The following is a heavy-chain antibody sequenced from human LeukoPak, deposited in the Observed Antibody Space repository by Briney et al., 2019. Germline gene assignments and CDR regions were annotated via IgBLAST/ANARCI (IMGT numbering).Heavy chain of an antibody. D-gene: IGHD2-2*01. Sequence: ASVKVSCKPSGYTFTSYYMHWVRQAPGQGLEWMGIINPSSGSTSYAQKFQGRVTMTRDTSTSTAYMELSSLRSEDTAVYYCARGRLVVVPAAIPNWASFDYWGQGTLVTVSS. CDR2: INPSSGST. CDR1: GYTFTSYY. CDR3: ARGRLVVVPAAIPNWASFDY. J-gene: IGHJ4*02. V-gene: IGHV1-46*03.